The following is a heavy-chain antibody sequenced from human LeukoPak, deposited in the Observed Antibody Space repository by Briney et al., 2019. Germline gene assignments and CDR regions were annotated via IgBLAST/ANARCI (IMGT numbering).Heavy chain of an antibody. D-gene: IGHD6-6*01. Sequence: PSETLSLTCTVPGGSISNYYWSWIRQPPGKGLEWIGYVYYTGSTSYNPSLKSRVTISGDTSKNQFSLKLSSVTAADTAVYYCGRSIASHGPTHNWFGPWGQGTLVTVSS. J-gene: IGHJ5*02. CDR3: GRSIASHGPTHNWFGP. V-gene: IGHV4-59*08. CDR1: GGSISNYY. CDR2: VYYTGST.